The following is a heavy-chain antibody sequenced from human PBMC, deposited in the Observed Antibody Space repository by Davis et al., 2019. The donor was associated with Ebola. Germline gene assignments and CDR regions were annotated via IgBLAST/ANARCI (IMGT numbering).Heavy chain of an antibody. CDR3: ARGGSQQLAHWYFDL. V-gene: IGHV4-59*01. J-gene: IGHJ2*01. CDR2: IYYSGST. D-gene: IGHD6-13*01. CDR1: GGSISSYY. Sequence: PSETLSLTCTVSGGSISSYYWSWIRQPPGKGLEWIGYIYYSGSTNYNPSLKSRVTISVDTSKNQFSLKLSSVTAADTAVYYCARGGSQQLAHWYFDLWGRGTLVTVSS.